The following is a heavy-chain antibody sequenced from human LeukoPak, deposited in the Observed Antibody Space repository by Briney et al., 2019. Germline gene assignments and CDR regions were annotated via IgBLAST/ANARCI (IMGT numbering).Heavy chain of an antibody. CDR1: GGSISSSSYY. Sequence: PSETLSLTCTVSGGSISSSSYYWGWVREPPGKGLEWIGSFYYTGTTYYNPSLESRVTISVDTSKNQFSLKLNSVTAADTAVYYCVRPSTGYGMDVWGPGATVTVSS. V-gene: IGHV4-39*01. J-gene: IGHJ6*02. D-gene: IGHD2-2*01. CDR2: FYYTGTT. CDR3: VRPSTGYGMDV.